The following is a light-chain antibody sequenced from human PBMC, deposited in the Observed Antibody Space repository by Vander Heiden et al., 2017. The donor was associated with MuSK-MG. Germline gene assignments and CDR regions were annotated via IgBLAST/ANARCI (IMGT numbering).Light chain of an antibody. CDR3: SSYTSTSFYV. CDR2: EVS. V-gene: IGLV2-14*01. Sequence: QSALTQPASVSGSPVQSITISCTGTSSDVGGYNYVSWYQHHPGKAPKLMIYEVSNRPSGVSNRFSGSKSGNTASLTISGLQAEDEADYYCSSYTSTSFYVFGTGTKVTVL. CDR1: SSDVGGYNY. J-gene: IGLJ1*01.